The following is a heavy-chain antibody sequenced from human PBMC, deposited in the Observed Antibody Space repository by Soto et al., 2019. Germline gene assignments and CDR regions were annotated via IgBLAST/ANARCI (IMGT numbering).Heavy chain of an antibody. CDR2: ISGSGGST. J-gene: IGHJ6*02. Sequence: GGSLRLSCAASGFTFSSYAMSWVRQAPGKGLEWVSGISGSGGSTYYADSVKGRFTISRDNSKNTLYLQMNSLRAEDTAVYTCAEDSLGGGLHLGPQNYYGLDVWGQGTTVTVSS. CDR3: AEDSLGGGLHLGPQNYYGLDV. V-gene: IGHV3-23*01. CDR1: GFTFSSYA. D-gene: IGHD3-16*01.